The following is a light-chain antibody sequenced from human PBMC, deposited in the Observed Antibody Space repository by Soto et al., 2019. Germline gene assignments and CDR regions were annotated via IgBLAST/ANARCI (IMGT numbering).Light chain of an antibody. J-gene: IGLJ2*01. Sequence: NFMLTQPHSVSESPGKTVTISCTRSSGSIASTYVQWHQQRPGSSPTTVIYEDIHTPSGVPDRFSGSIDSSSNSASLTISGLKTEDEADYYCQSYDGDNVIFGGGTQLTVL. CDR2: EDI. CDR1: SGSIASTY. V-gene: IGLV6-57*01. CDR3: QSYDGDNVI.